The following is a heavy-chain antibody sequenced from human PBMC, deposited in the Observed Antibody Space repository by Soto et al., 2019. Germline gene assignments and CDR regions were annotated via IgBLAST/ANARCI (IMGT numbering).Heavy chain of an antibody. CDR3: ARLTPVYYYDSSGYSDY. CDR1: GGSISSSSYY. V-gene: IGHV4-39*01. CDR2: IYYNGST. Sequence: SETLSLTCTVSGGSISSSSYYWGWIRQPPGKGLEWIGSIYYNGSTYYNPSLKSRVTISVDTSKNQFSLKLSSVTAADTAVYYCARLTPVYYYDSSGYSDYWGQGTLVTVSS. J-gene: IGHJ4*02. D-gene: IGHD3-22*01.